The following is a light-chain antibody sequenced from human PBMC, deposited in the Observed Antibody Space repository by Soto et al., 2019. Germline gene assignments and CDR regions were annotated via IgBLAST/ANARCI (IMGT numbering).Light chain of an antibody. CDR3: QQNNSWTAIT. Sequence: EILLTQSPATLSVSPGERATLSCRSSQSVNRHLGWYQQKPGKAPRLLIFAASTRAPGIPARFSGSGSVTAFTLTISGLQSEDFAVYYCQQNNSWTAITFGQGTRLEVE. J-gene: IGKJ5*01. V-gene: IGKV3-15*01. CDR1: QSVNRH. CDR2: AAS.